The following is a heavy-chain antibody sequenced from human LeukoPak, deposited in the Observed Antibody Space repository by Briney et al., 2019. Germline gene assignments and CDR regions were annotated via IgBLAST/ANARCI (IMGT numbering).Heavy chain of an antibody. CDR1: GFTFDSYA. D-gene: IGHD1-20*01. Sequence: QAGGSLRLSCRASGFTFDSYAMTWVRQAPGKGLEWVSSISGGSEDSYYADSVKRRFTISRDNSKNTVHLQMNRLRADDTAIYYCVKEPAITGIADSWGRGTLVTVSS. J-gene: IGHJ4*02. CDR3: VKEPAITGIADS. CDR2: ISGGSEDS. V-gene: IGHV3-23*01.